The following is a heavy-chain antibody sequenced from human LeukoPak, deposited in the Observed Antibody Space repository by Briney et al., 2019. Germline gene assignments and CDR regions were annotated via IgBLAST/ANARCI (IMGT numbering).Heavy chain of an antibody. Sequence: GGSLRLSCAASGFTFSSYAMSWVRQAPGKGLEWVSAISGSGGSTYYADSVKGRFTISRDNSKNTLYLQMNSLRAEDTAVYYCAKGGFSGYDYGHFDYWGQGTLVTVSS. V-gene: IGHV3-23*01. CDR3: AKGGFSGYDYGHFDY. D-gene: IGHD5-12*01. CDR2: ISGSGGST. CDR1: GFTFSSYA. J-gene: IGHJ4*02.